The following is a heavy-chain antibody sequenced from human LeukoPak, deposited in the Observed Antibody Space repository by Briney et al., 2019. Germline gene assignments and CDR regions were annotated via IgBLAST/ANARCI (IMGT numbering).Heavy chain of an antibody. CDR1: GGTFKNFA. D-gene: IGHD1-1*01. Sequence: ASVKVSCKASGGTFKNFAITWVRQAPGQGLEWMGWINTNTGNPTYAQGFTGRFVFSLETSVSTAYLQISSLKAADTGVYYCARGEPKTEVDFWGQGTLVTVSS. CDR3: ARGEPKTEVDF. J-gene: IGHJ4*02. V-gene: IGHV7-4-1*02. CDR2: INTNTGNP.